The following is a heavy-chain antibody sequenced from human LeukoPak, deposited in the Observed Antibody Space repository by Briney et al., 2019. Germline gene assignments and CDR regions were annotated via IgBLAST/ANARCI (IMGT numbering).Heavy chain of an antibody. J-gene: IGHJ4*02. V-gene: IGHV3-33*08. CDR3: ERGRTGPVLGLDY. CDR1: GFTFINYG. Sequence: GGSLRLSCAASGFTFINYGMHWVRQAPGKGLEWVAVIWINGSNKYYADSVKGRFTISSDNSKNTLYLHMNSLRDEDTAVYYCERGRTGPVLGLDYWGQGTLVTVSS. D-gene: IGHD1-1*01. CDR2: IWINGSNK.